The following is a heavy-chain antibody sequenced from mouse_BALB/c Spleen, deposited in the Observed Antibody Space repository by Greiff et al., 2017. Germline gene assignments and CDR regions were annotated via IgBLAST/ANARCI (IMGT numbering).Heavy chain of an antibody. Sequence: VQLQQSGPELVKPGASVKMSCKASGYTFTSYVMHWVKQKPGQGLEWIGYINPYNDGTKYNEKFKGKATLTSDKSSSTAYMELSSLTSEDSAVYDCARGGVYYAMDYWGQGTSVTVSS. CDR2: INPYNDGT. J-gene: IGHJ4*01. CDR1: GYTFTSYV. V-gene: IGHV1-14*01. CDR3: ARGGVYYAMDY.